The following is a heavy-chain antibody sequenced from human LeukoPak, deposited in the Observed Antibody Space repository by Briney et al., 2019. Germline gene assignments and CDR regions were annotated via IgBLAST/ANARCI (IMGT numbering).Heavy chain of an antibody. CDR1: GYSFTSHW. V-gene: IGHV5-51*01. J-gene: IGHJ5*02. D-gene: IGHD6-13*01. CDR2: IYPGDSYT. Sequence: GESLKISCKGSGYSFTSHWIGWVRQMPGKGLEWMGIIYPGDSYTTYSPSFQGQVTISADKSISTAYLQWSSLKASDTAMYYCAIAGYSSSWYSLDPWGQGTLVTVSS. CDR3: AIAGYSSSWYSLDP.